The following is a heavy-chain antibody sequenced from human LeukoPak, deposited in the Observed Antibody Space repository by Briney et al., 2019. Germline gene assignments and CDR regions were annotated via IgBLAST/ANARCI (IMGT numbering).Heavy chain of an antibody. D-gene: IGHD1-14*01. Sequence: GGSLRLSCAASGFTFDDYTMHWVRQVPGKGLDWVSLIRGDGGSTSYVDSVKGRFTISRDNSKNSLYLQMNSLRTEDTAFYYCAKDTGGAFDIWGQGTMVTVSS. J-gene: IGHJ3*02. CDR2: IRGDGGST. V-gene: IGHV3-43*02. CDR3: AKDTGGAFDI. CDR1: GFTFDDYT.